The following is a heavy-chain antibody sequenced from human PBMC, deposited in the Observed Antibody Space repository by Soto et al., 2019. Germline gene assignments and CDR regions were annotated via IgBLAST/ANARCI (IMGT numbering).Heavy chain of an antibody. J-gene: IGHJ6*02. CDR2: IYHSGST. Sequence: PSETLSLTCAVSGGSISSSNWWSWVRQPPGKGLEWIGEIYHSGSTNYNPSLKSRVTISVDKSKNQFSLKLSSVTAADTAVYYCARAPVPIVATITPEYYYYGMDVWGQGTTVTVYS. CDR1: GGSISSSNW. V-gene: IGHV4-4*02. D-gene: IGHD5-12*01. CDR3: ARAPVPIVATITPEYYYYGMDV.